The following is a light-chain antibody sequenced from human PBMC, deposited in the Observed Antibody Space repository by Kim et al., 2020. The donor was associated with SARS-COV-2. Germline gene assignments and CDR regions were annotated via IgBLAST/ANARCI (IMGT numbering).Light chain of an antibody. V-gene: IGKV1D-12*01. CDR3: QQDNTFPLT. J-gene: IGKJ4*01. Sequence: ASVGDRVTITCRASQGIGNWLAWYQQKPGKAPNLLIYAASILQSGVPSKFSGSGYGADFTLTITSLQPEDFATYYCQQDNTFPLTFGGGTKVDIK. CDR1: QGIGNW. CDR2: AAS.